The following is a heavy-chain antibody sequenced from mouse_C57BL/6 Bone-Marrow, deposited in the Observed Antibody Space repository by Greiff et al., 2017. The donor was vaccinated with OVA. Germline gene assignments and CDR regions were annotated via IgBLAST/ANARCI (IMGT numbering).Heavy chain of an antibody. CDR3: ARGRWLLNFDY. Sequence: LQQSGAELVRPGASVKMSCKASGYTFTSYNMNWVKQTPRQGLEWIGAISPGNGDTSYNQKFKGKATLTVDKSSSTADMQLSSLTSEDSAVYFCARGRWLLNFDYWCQGTTLTVSS. D-gene: IGHD2-3*01. V-gene: IGHV1-12*01. CDR1: GYTFTSYN. CDR2: ISPGNGDT. J-gene: IGHJ2*01.